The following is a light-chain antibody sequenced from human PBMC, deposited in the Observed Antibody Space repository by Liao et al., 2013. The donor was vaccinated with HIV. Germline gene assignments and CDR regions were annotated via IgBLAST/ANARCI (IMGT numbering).Light chain of an antibody. J-gene: IGLJ2*01. CDR2: QDR. CDR3: QAWDSSTVV. CDR1: KLGDKS. Sequence: SYEVTQPASVSVSPGQTATITCSGDKLGDKSVCWYQQRPGQSPVLVIYQDRKRPSGIPERFSGSNSGNTATLTISGTQAMDEADYYCQAWDSSTVVFGGGTKLTVL. V-gene: IGLV3-1*01.